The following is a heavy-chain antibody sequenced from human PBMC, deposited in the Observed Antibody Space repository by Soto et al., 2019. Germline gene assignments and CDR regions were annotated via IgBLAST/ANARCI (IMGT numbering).Heavy chain of an antibody. CDR3: VRATAARQRDYSYHYYLHI. Sequence: QVQLVQSGAEVKKPGASVKVSCKASGYTFINYYIHWVRQAPGQGLEWMGEINPNGGSTVYAQKFQRRVTLTKDTTTSTVYVELSSLRSDDTAVYFCVRATAARQRDYSYHYYLHIWGKGTKDTVSS. D-gene: IGHD6-6*01. J-gene: IGHJ6*03. CDR1: GYTFINYY. V-gene: IGHV1-46*03. CDR2: INPNGGST.